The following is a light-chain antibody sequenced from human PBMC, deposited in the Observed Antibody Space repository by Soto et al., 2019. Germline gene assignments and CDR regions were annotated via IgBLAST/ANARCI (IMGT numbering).Light chain of an antibody. CDR2: GAS. J-gene: IGKJ1*01. CDR1: QSVSSN. V-gene: IGKV3-15*01. Sequence: EVVMTQSPAPLSVSPGERATLSCRASQSVSSNLAWYQQKPGQAPRLLIYGASTRATGIPARFSGSRSGTEFTLTISSLQSEDFAVYYCQQYNDWPRTFGQGTKVEIK. CDR3: QQYNDWPRT.